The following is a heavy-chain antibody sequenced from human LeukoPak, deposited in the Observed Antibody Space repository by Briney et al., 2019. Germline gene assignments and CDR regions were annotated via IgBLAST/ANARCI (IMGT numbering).Heavy chain of an antibody. J-gene: IGHJ4*02. D-gene: IGHD3-10*01. CDR1: GGSFSGYY. CDR2: INHSGST. Sequence: SETLSLTCAVYGGSFSGYYWGWIRQPPGKGLEWIGEINHSGSTNYNPSLKSRVTISVDTSKNQFSLKLSSVTAADTAVYYCARSGAGDYYGSGSYYGSGYYFDYWGQGTLVTVSS. CDR3: ARSGAGDYYGSGSYYGSGYYFDY. V-gene: IGHV4-34*01.